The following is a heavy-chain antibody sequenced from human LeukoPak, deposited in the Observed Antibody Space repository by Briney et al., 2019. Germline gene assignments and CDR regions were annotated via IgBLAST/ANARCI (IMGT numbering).Heavy chain of an antibody. J-gene: IGHJ5*02. V-gene: IGHV5-51*01. CDR1: GSSFTNYW. D-gene: IGHD4-11*01. CDR2: IYPGDSKT. Sequence: GESLQISCKASGSSFTNYWIGWVRQKPGEGLEWMGIIYPGDSKTTYNPSFEGQVTISADKSVNTAYLSLQASDTAIYYCARQRGTTVTTSWFDPWGQGTLVTVSS. CDR3: ARQRGTTVTTSWFDP.